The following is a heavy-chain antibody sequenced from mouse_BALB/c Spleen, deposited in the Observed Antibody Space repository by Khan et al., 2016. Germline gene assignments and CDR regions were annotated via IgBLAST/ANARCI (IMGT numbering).Heavy chain of an antibody. Sequence: QIQLVQSGPELKKPGETVRISCKASGYTFTTAGMQWVQKMPGKGLKWIGWINTHSGVPKYAEDFKGRFAFSLETSASTAYLQISNLKHEDTATYFCARSRSWDYWGQGTTLTVSS. V-gene: IGHV9-4*02. CDR2: INTHSGVP. CDR1: GYTFTTAG. J-gene: IGHJ2*01. CDR3: ARSRSWDY.